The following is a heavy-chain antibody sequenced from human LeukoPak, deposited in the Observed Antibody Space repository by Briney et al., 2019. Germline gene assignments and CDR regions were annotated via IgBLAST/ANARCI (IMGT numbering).Heavy chain of an antibody. J-gene: IGHJ4*02. CDR1: GGSISSSSYY. V-gene: IGHV4-39*07. CDR3: ARMPTVTTALDY. D-gene: IGHD4-17*01. Sequence: SETLSLTCTVSGGSISSSSYYWGWIRQPPGKGLEWIGSIYYSGSTYYNPSLKSRVTISVDTSKNQFSLKLSSVTAADTAVYYCARMPTVTTALDYWGQGTLVTVSS. CDR2: IYYSGST.